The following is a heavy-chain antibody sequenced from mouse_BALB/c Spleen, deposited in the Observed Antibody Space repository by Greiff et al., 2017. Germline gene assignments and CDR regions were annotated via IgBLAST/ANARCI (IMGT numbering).Heavy chain of an antibody. CDR1: GYTFTSYV. J-gene: IGHJ3*01. CDR2: ISPYNDGT. Sequence: VQLQQSGPELVKPGASVKMSCKASGYTFTSYVMHWVKQKPGQGLEWIGYISPYNDGTKYNEKFKGKATLTSDKSSSTAYMERSSLTSEDSAVYYCARGGTATRPFAYWGQGTLVTVSA. D-gene: IGHD1-2*01. V-gene: IGHV1-14*01. CDR3: ARGGTATRPFAY.